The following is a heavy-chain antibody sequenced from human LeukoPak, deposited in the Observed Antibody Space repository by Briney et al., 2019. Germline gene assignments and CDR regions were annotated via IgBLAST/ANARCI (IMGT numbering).Heavy chain of an antibody. V-gene: IGHV1-69*05. D-gene: IGHD3/OR15-3a*01. CDR3: ASRGLEENWFDP. CDR1: GGTSSSYA. Sequence: SVKVSCKASGGTSSSYAISWVRQIPGQGLEWMGGIIPIFGTANYAQKFQGRVTITTDESTSTAYMELSSLRSEDTAVYYCASRGLEENWFDPWGQGTLVTVSS. CDR2: IIPIFGTA. J-gene: IGHJ5*02.